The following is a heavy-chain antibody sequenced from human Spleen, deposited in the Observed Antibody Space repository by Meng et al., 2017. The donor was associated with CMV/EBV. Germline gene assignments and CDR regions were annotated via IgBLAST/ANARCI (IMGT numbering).Heavy chain of an antibody. Sequence: ISCKGVGYRFTSAWIGGVRQMPGKGLEWRGIIYPLDSNTRYSPSFQGKVTISADKSINTAYLQWTSLKASDTATYYCAIRVGSGADYWGQGTLVTVSS. D-gene: IGHD1-26*01. CDR3: AIRVGSGADY. CDR1: GYRFTSAW. CDR2: IYPLDSNT. J-gene: IGHJ4*02. V-gene: IGHV5-51*01.